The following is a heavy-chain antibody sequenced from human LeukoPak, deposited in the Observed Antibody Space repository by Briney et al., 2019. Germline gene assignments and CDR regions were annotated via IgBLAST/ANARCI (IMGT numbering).Heavy chain of an antibody. J-gene: IGHJ5*02. CDR3: ARHGYNSNGKPYYWFDP. D-gene: IGHD5-24*01. CDR2: INPSGGST. CDR1: GYTFTSYY. V-gene: IGHV1-46*01. Sequence: ASVKVSCKASGYTFTSYYMHWVRQAPGQGLEWMGIINPSGGSTSHAQKFQGRVTMTRDMSTSTVYMELSSLRSEDTAVYYCARHGYNSNGKPYYWFDPWGQGTLVTVSS.